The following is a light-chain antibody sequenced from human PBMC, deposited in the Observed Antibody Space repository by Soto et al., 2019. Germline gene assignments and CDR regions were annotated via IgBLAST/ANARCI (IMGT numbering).Light chain of an antibody. J-gene: IGKJ4*01. CDR2: GAS. Sequence: EIVLTQSPGTLSLSPGERATLSCRASRSVSSSCLAWYKHKPGQAPRLLIYGASSRATGIPDRFSGSGSGTDFTLTISRLEPEDFVVYYCQQYGSSPATFGGGTKVEIK. CDR3: QQYGSSPAT. CDR1: RSVSSSC. V-gene: IGKV3-20*01.